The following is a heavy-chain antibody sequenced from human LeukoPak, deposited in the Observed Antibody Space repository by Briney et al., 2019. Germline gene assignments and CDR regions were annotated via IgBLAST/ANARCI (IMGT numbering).Heavy chain of an antibody. CDR2: ISAYTGKT. V-gene: IGHV1-18*01. CDR1: GYTFTSYG. CDR3: ARDGAREEGMDV. D-gene: IGHD1-26*01. Sequence: GASVKVSCTASGYTFTSYGISWVRQTPGQGLEWMGWISAYTGKTDYAQNFQGRVTMTTDTSTRTAYMELRSLRSDDTAVYYCARDGAREEGMDVWGQGTTVTVSS. J-gene: IGHJ6*02.